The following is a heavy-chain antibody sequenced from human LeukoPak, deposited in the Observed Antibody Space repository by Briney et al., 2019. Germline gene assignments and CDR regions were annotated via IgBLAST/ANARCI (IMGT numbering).Heavy chain of an antibody. D-gene: IGHD4-23*01. J-gene: IGHJ4*02. V-gene: IGHV1-2*02. CDR3: ARTHYGGNSLVY. CDR2: INPNSGAT. CDR1: GYIFTGYY. Sequence: ASVKVSCKASGYIFTGYYIHWVRQAPGQGLEWMGWINPNSGATNYAQNFQGRVTMTRDTSISTAYMDLSRLRSEDTAVYYCARTHYGGNSLVYWGQGTLVTVSS.